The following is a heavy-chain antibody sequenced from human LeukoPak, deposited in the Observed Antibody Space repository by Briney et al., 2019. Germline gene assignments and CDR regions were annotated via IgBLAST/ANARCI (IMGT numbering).Heavy chain of an antibody. Sequence: GGSLRLSXAASGFTFSRYTMNWVRQAPGKGLEWVSAISVSIVNTYYADSVKGRFTISRDNSKNTLYLQMNSLRAEDTAVYYCAKTDSGPSDYWGQGTLVTVSS. CDR1: GFTFSRYT. CDR2: ISVSIVNT. D-gene: IGHD6-19*01. V-gene: IGHV3-23*01. CDR3: AKTDSGPSDY. J-gene: IGHJ4*02.